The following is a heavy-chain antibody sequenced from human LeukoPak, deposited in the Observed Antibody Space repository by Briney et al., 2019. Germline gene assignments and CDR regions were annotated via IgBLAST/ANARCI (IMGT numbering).Heavy chain of an antibody. CDR1: GYSISSFYY. Sequence: SETLSLTCTVSGYSISSFYYWGWIRQPPGKGREWIGNIYHSGSTYYNPSLKSRVTISVDTSKNQFSLKLSSVTAADTAVYYCARGLHYDSSGYYFGWENWGQGTLVTVSS. CDR3: ARGLHYDSSGYYFGWEN. V-gene: IGHV4-38-2*02. CDR2: IYHSGST. D-gene: IGHD3-22*01. J-gene: IGHJ4*02.